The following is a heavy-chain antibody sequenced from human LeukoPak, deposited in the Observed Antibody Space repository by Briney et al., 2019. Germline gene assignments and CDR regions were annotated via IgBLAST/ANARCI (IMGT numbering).Heavy chain of an antibody. CDR2: ISYDGSNK. V-gene: IGHV3-30*18. D-gene: IGHD3-3*01. CDR1: GFTFSSYG. Sequence: GGSLRLSCAASGFTFSSYGMHWVRQAPGKGLEWVAVISYDGSNKYYTDSVKGRFTISRDNSKSTLYLQMNSLRAEDTAVYYCANARSGGIWGQGTLVTVSS. CDR3: ANARSGGI. J-gene: IGHJ4*02.